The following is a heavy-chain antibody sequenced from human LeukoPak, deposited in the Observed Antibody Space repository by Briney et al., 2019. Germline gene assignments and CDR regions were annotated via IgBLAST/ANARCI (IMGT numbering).Heavy chain of an antibody. CDR3: ATGVKVPVDIVATIPFDY. CDR1: GYTLTELS. J-gene: IGHJ4*02. Sequence: GSVKVSCKVSGYTLTELSMHWVRQAPGKGLEWMGGFDPEDGETIYAQKFQGRVTMTEDTSTDTAYMELSSLRSEDTAVYYCATGVKVPVDIVATIPFDYWGQGTLVTVSS. CDR2: FDPEDGET. D-gene: IGHD5-12*01. V-gene: IGHV1-24*01.